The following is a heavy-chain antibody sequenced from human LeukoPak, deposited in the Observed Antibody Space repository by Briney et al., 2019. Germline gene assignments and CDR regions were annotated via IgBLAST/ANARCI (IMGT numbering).Heavy chain of an antibody. CDR3: TRGGGTYSGAFDI. V-gene: IGHV3-66*01. CDR1: EFTVSSNY. D-gene: IGHD1-26*01. J-gene: IGHJ3*02. CDR2: IYSGDIT. Sequence: GGSLRLSCAASEFTVSSNYMSWVRQAPGKGLEWFSVIYSGDITYYADSVKGRFTVSRDNSKHTLFLQMNSLRTEDTAVYYCTRGGGTYSGAFDIWGQGTMVTVSS.